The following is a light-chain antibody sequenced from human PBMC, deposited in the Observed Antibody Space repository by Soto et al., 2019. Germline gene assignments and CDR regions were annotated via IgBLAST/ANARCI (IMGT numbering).Light chain of an antibody. Sequence: DIQMTQSPSSLSASVGDRVTIACQASQDISIYLNWYQQKPGKAPKLLIYDAYNLEIGVPSRFSGSGSGTDFSLTINSLQPEDVATHVCQQYNNLPSFGPGTKVDIK. CDR1: QDISIY. CDR3: QQYNNLPS. CDR2: DAY. V-gene: IGKV1-33*01. J-gene: IGKJ3*01.